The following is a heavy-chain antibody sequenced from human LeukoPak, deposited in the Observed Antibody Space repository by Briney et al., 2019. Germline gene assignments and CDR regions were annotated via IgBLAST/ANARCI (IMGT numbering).Heavy chain of an antibody. CDR3: ARVDSSGYYTFFDY. CDR2: VYFSGST. J-gene: IGHJ4*02. CDR1: GGSVSSAY. Sequence: SETLSLTCAVSGGSVSSAYWSWIRQPPGKGLEWIGYVYFSGSTNYNPSLTSRVTISADTSKNHFSLKLTSVTAADTAVYYCARVDSSGYYTFFDYWGQGTLVTVSS. D-gene: IGHD3-22*01. V-gene: IGHV4-59*02.